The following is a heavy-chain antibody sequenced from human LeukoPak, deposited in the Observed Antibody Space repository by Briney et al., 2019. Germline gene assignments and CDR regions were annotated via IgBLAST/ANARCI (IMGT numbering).Heavy chain of an antibody. D-gene: IGHD6-19*01. V-gene: IGHV5-51*01. J-gene: IGHJ4*02. CDR3: ARRSGSLDDFDY. CDR1: GYIFPHYW. CDR2: IYPDDSNT. Sequence: GESLKISCTVSGYIFPHYWIGWVRQMPGKGLEWMGIIYPDDSNTIYSPSFQGQVTISADKSSNTAYLQWSSLRASDTAIYFCARRSGSLDDFDYWGQGTLETVSS.